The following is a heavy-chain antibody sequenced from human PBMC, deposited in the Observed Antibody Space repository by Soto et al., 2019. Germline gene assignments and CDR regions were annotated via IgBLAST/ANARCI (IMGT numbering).Heavy chain of an antibody. CDR3: AKTLDFWSGYYPNWFDP. V-gene: IGHV3-23*01. CDR1: GFTFSSYA. D-gene: IGHD3-3*01. J-gene: IGHJ5*02. CDR2: ISGSGGST. Sequence: EVQLLESGGGLVQPGGSLRLSCAASGFTFSSYAMSWVRQATGKGLEWVSAISGSGGSTYYADSVKGPFTISRDNSKNTLYLQMNSLRAEDTAVYYCAKTLDFWSGYYPNWFDPWGQGTLVTVSS.